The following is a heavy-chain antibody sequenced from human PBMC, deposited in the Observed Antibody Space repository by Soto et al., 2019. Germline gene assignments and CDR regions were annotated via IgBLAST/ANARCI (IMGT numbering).Heavy chain of an antibody. CDR1: GFSLTTSGVG. CDR3: AHRILRTVFGLVTTTAIYFDF. J-gene: IGHJ4*02. Sequence: QITLNESGPTVVNPAETLTLTCTFSGFSLTTSGVGVGWIRQSPGKAPEWLALIYWDDDKRYSASLKIRLTITKDTSKNQVVLTMASVDPADTATYYCAHRILRTVFGLVTTTAIYFDFWGQGTPVVVSS. V-gene: IGHV2-5*02. D-gene: IGHD3-3*01. CDR2: IYWDDDK.